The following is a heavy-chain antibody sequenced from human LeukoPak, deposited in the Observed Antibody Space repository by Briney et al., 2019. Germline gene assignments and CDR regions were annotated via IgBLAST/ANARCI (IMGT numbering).Heavy chain of an antibody. J-gene: IGHJ4*02. CDR1: GFTFSSYA. Sequence: PGRSLRLSCAASGFTFSSYAMHWVRQAPGKGLEWVAVISYDGSNKYYADSVKGRFTISRDNSKNTLYLQMNSLRAEDTAVYYCARVWDYGDYWGQGTLVTVSS. D-gene: IGHD7-27*01. CDR2: ISYDGSNK. V-gene: IGHV3-30*14. CDR3: ARVWDYGDY.